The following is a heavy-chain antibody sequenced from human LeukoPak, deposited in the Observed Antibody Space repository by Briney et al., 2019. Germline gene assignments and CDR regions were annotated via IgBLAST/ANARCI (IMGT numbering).Heavy chain of an antibody. CDR3: ARSRMIYDVDYYYYLDV. J-gene: IGHJ6*03. CDR1: GGTFSSYA. V-gene: IGHV1-69*05. CDR2: IIPIFGTA. Sequence: SVKVSCKASGGTFSSYAISWVRQAPGQGLEWMGGIIPIFGTANYAQKFQDRVTITTDESTTTAYMELSSLRSEDTAVYYCARSRMIYDVDYYYYLDVWGKGTTVVVSS. D-gene: IGHD3-3*01.